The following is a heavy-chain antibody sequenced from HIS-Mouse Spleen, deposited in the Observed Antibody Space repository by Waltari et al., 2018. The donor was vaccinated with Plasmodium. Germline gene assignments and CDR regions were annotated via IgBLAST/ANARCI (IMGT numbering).Heavy chain of an antibody. CDR1: ELTFSSYS. CDR3: ARDHNWNYDY. V-gene: IGHV3-21*01. Sequence: EVQLVASGGGLVKPGGSLRLSCEASELTFSSYSMNWVRQAPGKGLEWVSSISSSSSYKYYADSVKGRFTISRDNAKNSLYLQMNSLRAEDTAVYYCARDHNWNYDYWGQGTLVTVSS. J-gene: IGHJ4*02. D-gene: IGHD1-7*01. CDR2: ISSSSSYK.